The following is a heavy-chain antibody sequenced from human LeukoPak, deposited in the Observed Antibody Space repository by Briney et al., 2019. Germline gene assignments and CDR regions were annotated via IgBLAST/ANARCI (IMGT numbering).Heavy chain of an antibody. V-gene: IGHV1-2*02. CDR2: INPNSGGT. D-gene: IGHD3-9*01. Sequence: ASVSVSFKASRYTFTVYYMHWVRQAPGQGREWMGWINPNSGGTNYAQQFQGSVTMTRDTSISTAYMELSRLRSDDTAVYYCARDGYYDILTGYYFQWTPYYFDYWGQGTLVTISS. CDR3: ARDGYYDILTGYYFQWTPYYFDY. CDR1: RYTFTVYY. J-gene: IGHJ4*02.